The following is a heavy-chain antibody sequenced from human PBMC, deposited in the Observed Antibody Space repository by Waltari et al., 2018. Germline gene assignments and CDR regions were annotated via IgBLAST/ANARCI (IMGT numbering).Heavy chain of an antibody. Sequence: QVQLVESGGGVVQPGRSLRLSCAASGFTFSSYGMHWVRQAPGKGLEWVAVIWYDGSNKYYADSVKGRFTISRDNSKNTLYLQMNSLRAEDTAVYYCAREPGPFILGYCSSTSCQLDYWGQGTLVTVSS. CDR3: AREPGPFILGYCSSTSCQLDY. CDR2: IWYDGSNK. D-gene: IGHD2-2*01. J-gene: IGHJ4*02. V-gene: IGHV3-33*01. CDR1: GFTFSSYG.